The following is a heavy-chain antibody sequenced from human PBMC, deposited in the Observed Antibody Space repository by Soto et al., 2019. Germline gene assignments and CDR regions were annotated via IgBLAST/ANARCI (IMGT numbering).Heavy chain of an antibody. D-gene: IGHD3-22*01. Sequence: GGSLRLSCSASGFTFSSYDMHWVRQGTGKGLEWVSAIGTTGDTYYAGSVKGRFTISRENAKNSLYLQMNSLRAGDTAIYFCARAIGPTLFDYWGQGTLVTVSS. CDR2: IGTTGDT. CDR1: GFTFSSYD. J-gene: IGHJ4*02. V-gene: IGHV3-13*04. CDR3: ARAIGPTLFDY.